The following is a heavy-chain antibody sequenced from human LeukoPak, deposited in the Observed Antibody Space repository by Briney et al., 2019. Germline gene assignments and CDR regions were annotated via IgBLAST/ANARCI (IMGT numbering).Heavy chain of an antibody. Sequence: ASVKVSCKASGGTFSSYAINWVRQAPGQGLEWMGGIIPIFGTANYAQKFQGRVTITTDESTSTAYMELSSLRSEDTAVYYCARGPKYYYYYYYMDVWGKGTTVTVSS. CDR1: GGTFSSYA. CDR2: IIPIFGTA. CDR3: ARGPKYYYYYYYMDV. J-gene: IGHJ6*03. V-gene: IGHV1-69*05.